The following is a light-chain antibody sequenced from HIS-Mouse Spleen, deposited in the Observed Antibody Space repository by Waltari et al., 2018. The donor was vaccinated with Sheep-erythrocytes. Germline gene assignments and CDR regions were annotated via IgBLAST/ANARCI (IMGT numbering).Light chain of an antibody. V-gene: IGKV3-15*01. CDR2: GSS. J-gene: IGKJ2*01. CDR3: RQYNNWPPPYT. Sequence: EIVMTQSPATLSVSPGERATLSCRASQSVSSNLAWYQQKPGQAPRLLNYGSSTRANGTHARFSGSGSGTGFTLTIRSNQSDDFAVYYCRQYNNWPPPYTFGQGTKLEIK. CDR1: QSVSSN.